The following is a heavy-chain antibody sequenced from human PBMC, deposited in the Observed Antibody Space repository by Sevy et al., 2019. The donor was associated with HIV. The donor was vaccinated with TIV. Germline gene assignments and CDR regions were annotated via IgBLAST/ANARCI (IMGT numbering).Heavy chain of an antibody. CDR1: GFTFSNAW. CDR2: IKSKIDGETT. V-gene: IGHV3-15*01. Sequence: GGSLRLSCAVSGFTFSNAWMNWVRQAPGTGLQWVGLIKSKIDGETTDNAAPVKGRFTISRDDSKNTVYLQMNSLKTDETAVYYCATAPGYYDSSPFDYWGPGTLVTVSS. CDR3: ATAPGYYDSSPFDY. D-gene: IGHD3-22*01. J-gene: IGHJ4*02.